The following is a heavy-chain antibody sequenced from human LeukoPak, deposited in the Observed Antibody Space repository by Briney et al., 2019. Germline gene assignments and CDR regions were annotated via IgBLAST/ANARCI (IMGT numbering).Heavy chain of an antibody. D-gene: IGHD1-14*01. V-gene: IGHV3-23*01. CDR2: ISGSGGST. J-gene: IGHJ4*02. Sequence: PGGSLRLSCAASGFTFSSYGMSWVRQAPGKGVEWGSAISGSGGSTYYADSVKGRFTISRDNSKNTLYLQMNSLRAEDTAVYYCARDPDGINYFDYWGQGTLVTVSS. CDR1: GFTFSSYG. CDR3: ARDPDGINYFDY.